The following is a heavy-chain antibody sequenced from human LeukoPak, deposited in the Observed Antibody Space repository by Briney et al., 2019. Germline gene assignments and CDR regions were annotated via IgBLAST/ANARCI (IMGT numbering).Heavy chain of an antibody. CDR3: ARHMEAAAPPHAFDI. J-gene: IGHJ3*02. V-gene: IGHV3-48*03. CDR2: ISSSGSTI. D-gene: IGHD6-13*01. Sequence: GGSLRLSCAASGFTFSSYEMKRVRQAPGKGPVGVSYISSSGSTIYYADSVKGRFTISRDNAKNTLYLQMNGLRAEDTAVYYCARHMEAAAPPHAFDIWGQGTMVTVSS. CDR1: GFTFSSYE.